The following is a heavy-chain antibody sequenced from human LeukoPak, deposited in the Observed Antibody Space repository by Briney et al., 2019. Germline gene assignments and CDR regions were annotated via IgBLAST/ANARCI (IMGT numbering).Heavy chain of an antibody. CDR2: ISSNGGST. V-gene: IGHV3-64*01. D-gene: IGHD2-15*01. Sequence: GGSPRLSCAASGFTFSSYAMHWVRQAPGKGLEYVSAISSNGGSTYYANSVKGRFTISRDNSKNTLYLEMNSLRSEDTAVYYCARTIYDARYCSGGSCYGGWFDPWGQGTLVTVSS. CDR1: GFTFSSYA. CDR3: ARTIYDARYCSGGSCYGGWFDP. J-gene: IGHJ5*02.